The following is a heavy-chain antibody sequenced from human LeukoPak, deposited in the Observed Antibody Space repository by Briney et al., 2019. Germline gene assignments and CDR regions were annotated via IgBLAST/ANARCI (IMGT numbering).Heavy chain of an antibody. CDR1: GYSISSGYY. D-gene: IGHD4-17*01. V-gene: IGHV4-31*03. Sequence: SETLSLTCNVSGYSISSGYYWSWIRQHPGKGLEWIRYIYYSGSTYYNPSLKSRVTISVDTSKNQFSLKLSSVTAADTAVYYCARGGDYRSAFDIWGQGTMVTVSS. J-gene: IGHJ3*02. CDR3: ARGGDYRSAFDI. CDR2: IYYSGST.